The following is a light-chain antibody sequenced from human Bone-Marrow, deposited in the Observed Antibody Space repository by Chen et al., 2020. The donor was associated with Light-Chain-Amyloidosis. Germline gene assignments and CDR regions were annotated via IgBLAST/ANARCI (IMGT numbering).Light chain of an antibody. CDR2: GKN. J-gene: IGLJ2*01. CDR3: NSRDSSGNHVI. V-gene: IGLV3-19*01. CDR1: SLTNYY. Sequence: SSELTQDPAVSVALGQTVRITCQGDSLTNYYASWYQQKPGQAPVLVIYGKNKRRSGIPDRFPGSSAGKTASLTITGAQAKDEADYYCNSRDSSGNHVIFGGGTKLTVL.